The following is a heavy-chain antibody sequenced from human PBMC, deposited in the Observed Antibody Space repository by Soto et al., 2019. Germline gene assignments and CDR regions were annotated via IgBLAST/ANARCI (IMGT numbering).Heavy chain of an antibody. V-gene: IGHV3-11*01. CDR1: GFTFSDYY. CDR2: ISSSGSPI. CDR3: ARPVEMATIPDY. J-gene: IGHJ4*02. D-gene: IGHD5-12*01. Sequence: QVQLVESGGGLVKPGGSLRLSCAASGFTFSDYYMSWIRQAPGRGLEWVSYISSSGSPIYYADSVKGRFTISRDNAKNSVYLQMNSLRAEDTAVYYCARPVEMATIPDYWGQGALVTVSS.